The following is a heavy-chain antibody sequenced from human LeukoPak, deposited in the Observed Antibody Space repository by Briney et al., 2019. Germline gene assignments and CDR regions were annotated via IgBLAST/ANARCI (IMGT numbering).Heavy chain of an antibody. CDR1: GFTFSSYG. Sequence: GRSLRLSCAASGFTFSSYGMHWVRQAPGKGLEWVAVISYDGINKYYADSVKGRFTISRDNSKNTLYLQMNSLRAEDTAVYYCAKDRGHRMEYNLYGMDVWGQGTTVTVSS. J-gene: IGHJ6*02. CDR3: AKDRGHRMEYNLYGMDV. V-gene: IGHV3-30*18. CDR2: ISYDGINK. D-gene: IGHD1-20*01.